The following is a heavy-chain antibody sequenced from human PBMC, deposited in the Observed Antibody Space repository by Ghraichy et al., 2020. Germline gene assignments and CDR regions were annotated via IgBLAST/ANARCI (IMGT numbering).Heavy chain of an antibody. J-gene: IGHJ5*02. CDR1: GGSISSYY. V-gene: IGHV4-59*01. D-gene: IGHD3-22*01. Sequence: SETLSLTCTVSGGSISSYYWSWIRQPPGKGLEWIGYIYYSGSTNYNPSLKSRVTISVDTSKNQFSLKLSSVTAADTAVYYCARVGLQDDSSGYWIPKEYNWFDPWGQGTLVIVSS. CDR3: ARVGLQDDSSGYWIPKEYNWFDP. CDR2: IYYSGST.